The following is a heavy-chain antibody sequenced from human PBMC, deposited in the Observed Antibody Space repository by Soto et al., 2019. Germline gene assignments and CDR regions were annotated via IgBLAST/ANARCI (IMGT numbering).Heavy chain of an antibody. CDR3: ARESEDLTSNFDY. CDR1: GFTFTSYS. CDR2: ISSTTNYI. V-gene: IGHV3-21*06. J-gene: IGHJ4*02. Sequence: PGGSLRLSCAASGFTFTSYSMNWVRQAPGKGLEWVSSISSTTNYIYYGDSMKGRFTISRDNAKNSLYLEINSLIAEDTAVYYCARESEDLTSNFDYWGQGTLVTVSS.